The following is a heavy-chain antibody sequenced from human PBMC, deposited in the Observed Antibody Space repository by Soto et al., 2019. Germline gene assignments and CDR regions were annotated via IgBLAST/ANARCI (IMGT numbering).Heavy chain of an antibody. J-gene: IGHJ3*02. CDR1: GYTFTSYA. Sequence: GASVKVSCKASGYTFTSYAMHWVRQAPGQRLEWMGWINAGNGNTKYSQKFQGRVNITRDTSASTAYMELSSLRSEDTAVYYCAGYSSGWDAFDIWGQGTMVTVSS. D-gene: IGHD6-19*01. V-gene: IGHV1-3*01. CDR3: AGYSSGWDAFDI. CDR2: INAGNGNT.